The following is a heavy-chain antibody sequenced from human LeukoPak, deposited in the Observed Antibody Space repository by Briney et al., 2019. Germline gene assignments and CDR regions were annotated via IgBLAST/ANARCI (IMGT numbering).Heavy chain of an antibody. Sequence: SETLSLTCAVYGGPFSGYYWSWIRQPPGKGLEWIGEINHSGSTNYNPSLKSRVTISVDTSKNQFSLKLSSVTAADTAVYYCASRSGGGSLQDPAEICYFDYWGQGTLVTVSS. CDR3: ASRSGGGSLQDPAEICYFDY. D-gene: IGHD2-15*01. V-gene: IGHV4-34*01. J-gene: IGHJ4*02. CDR1: GGPFSGYY. CDR2: INHSGST.